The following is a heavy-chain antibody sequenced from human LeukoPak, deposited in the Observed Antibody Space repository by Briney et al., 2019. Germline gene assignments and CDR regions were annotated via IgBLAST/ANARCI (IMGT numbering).Heavy chain of an antibody. D-gene: IGHD2-8*02. J-gene: IGHJ4*02. Sequence: GGSLRLSCGASGFTFSSYRMSSVRQAPGKGVEWVANIRQDGIEIHYVDSVKGRFTISRDNAKNSLYLQMSSLRAEDTAVYYCARHDNTASYCLTDWGQGTLVTVSS. CDR3: ARHDNTASYCLTD. CDR1: GFTFSSYR. CDR2: IRQDGIEI. V-gene: IGHV3-7*01.